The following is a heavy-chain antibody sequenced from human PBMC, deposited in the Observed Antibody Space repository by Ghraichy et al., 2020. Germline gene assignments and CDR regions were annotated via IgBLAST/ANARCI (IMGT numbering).Heavy chain of an antibody. CDR1: GGSISSYY. CDR3: ARRAYDSSGYYFQNAFDI. J-gene: IGHJ3*02. D-gene: IGHD3-22*01. V-gene: IGHV4-59*01. CDR2: IYYSGST. Sequence: SETLSLTCTVSGGSISSYYWSWIRQPPGKGLEWIGYIYYSGSTNYNPSLKSRVTISVDTSKNQFSLKLSSVTAADTAVYYCARRAYDSSGYYFQNAFDIWGQGTMVTVSS.